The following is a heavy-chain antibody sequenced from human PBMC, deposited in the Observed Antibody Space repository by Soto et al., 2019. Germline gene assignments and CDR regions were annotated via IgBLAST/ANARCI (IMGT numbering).Heavy chain of an antibody. CDR2: IIPIFGIA. D-gene: IGHD2-2*01. J-gene: IGHJ6*02. Sequence: QVQLVQSGAEVKKPGSSVKVSCKASGGTFSRYSITWVRQAPGHGLEWIGRIIPIFGIASYAQKFQGRVTNTADESTSTAYMELSSLRSDDTAVYYCAREDRDRETGLVLPAIDGMDVWGQGTTVTVSS. V-gene: IGHV1-69*08. CDR3: AREDRDRETGLVLPAIDGMDV. CDR1: GGTFSRYS.